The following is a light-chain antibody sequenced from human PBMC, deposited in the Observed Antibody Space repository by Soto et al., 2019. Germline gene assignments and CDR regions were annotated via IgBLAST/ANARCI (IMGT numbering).Light chain of an antibody. J-gene: IGKJ4*01. CDR3: LQDYNYPLT. CDR1: QGIRND. V-gene: IGKV1-6*01. Sequence: AIQMTQSPSSLSASIGDRVIITCRASQGIRNDLGWYQQKPGKAPKLLIYAASTLQSGVPSRFSGSGSGTDFTLTISSLQPEDFATYYCLQDYNYPLTFGGGTKVEIK. CDR2: AAS.